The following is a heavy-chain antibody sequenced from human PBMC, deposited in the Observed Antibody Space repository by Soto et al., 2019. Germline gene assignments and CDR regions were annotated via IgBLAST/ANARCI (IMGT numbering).Heavy chain of an antibody. CDR3: ARDSSGWNAGAHDYYYYGMDV. CDR1: GDSVSSNTAA. CDR2: TYYRSKWYN. J-gene: IGHJ6*02. V-gene: IGHV6-1*01. D-gene: IGHD6-19*01. Sequence: SQTLSLTCGITGDSVSSNTAAWNWIRQSPSRGLEWLGRTYYRSKWYNGYSLYVKSRITITPDTPRNQFSLQLNSVTPEDTAVYYCARDSSGWNAGAHDYYYYGMDVWGQGTTVTVSS.